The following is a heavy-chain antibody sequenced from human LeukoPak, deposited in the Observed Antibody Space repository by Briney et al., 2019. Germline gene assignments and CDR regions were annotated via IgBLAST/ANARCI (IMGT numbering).Heavy chain of an antibody. J-gene: IGHJ5*02. D-gene: IGHD4-17*01. V-gene: IGHV3-21*01. CDR1: GFTFSSYS. Sequence: GGSLRLSCAASGFTFSSYSMHWVRQAPGKGLEWVSSISRSSSYIHYADSVKGRFTISRDNAKNSLYLQMNSLRAEDTAVYYCARYYGDYGRWFDPWGQGTLVTVSS. CDR3: ARYYGDYGRWFDP. CDR2: ISRSSSYI.